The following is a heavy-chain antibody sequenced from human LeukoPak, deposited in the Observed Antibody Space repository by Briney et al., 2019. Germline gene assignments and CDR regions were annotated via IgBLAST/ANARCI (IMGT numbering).Heavy chain of an antibody. V-gene: IGHV1-2*06. Sequence: ASVKVSCKASGYTFTGYYMHWVRQAPGQGLEWMGRINPNSGGTNYAQKFQGRVTMTRDRSISTAYMELSRLRSDDTAVYYCARDQGVVVVAVDYWGQGTLVTVSS. CDR1: GYTFTGYY. CDR2: INPNSGGT. CDR3: ARDQGVVVVAVDY. D-gene: IGHD2-15*01. J-gene: IGHJ4*02.